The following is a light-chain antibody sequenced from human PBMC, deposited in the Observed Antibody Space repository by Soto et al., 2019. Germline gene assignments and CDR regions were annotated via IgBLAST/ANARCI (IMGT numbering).Light chain of an antibody. CDR1: QTISTW. CDR3: QQYNAYPWT. J-gene: IGKJ1*01. Sequence: DIQMTQSPSTLSGSVGDRVTITCRASQTISTWLAWYQQKPGKAPKLVIYDASSLESGVPSRFSGSGSGTEFTLTISSLQPDDFATYYCQQYNAYPWTFGLGTKVDIK. CDR2: DAS. V-gene: IGKV1-5*01.